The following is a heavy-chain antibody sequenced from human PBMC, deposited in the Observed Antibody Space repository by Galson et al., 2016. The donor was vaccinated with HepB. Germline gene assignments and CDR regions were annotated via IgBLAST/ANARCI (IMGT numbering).Heavy chain of an antibody. CDR2: TYARSKWYN. CDR1: GDSVASSTAT. J-gene: IGHJ4*02. D-gene: IGHD1-1*01. V-gene: IGHV6-1*01. Sequence: CAISGDSVASSTATWNWIRQSPSRGLEWLGRTYARSKWYNDYPVSVRSRITINPDTSRNQFSLQLNSVTPEDTAVYFCARRTERLFDYWGQGILVTVSS. CDR3: ARRTERLFDY.